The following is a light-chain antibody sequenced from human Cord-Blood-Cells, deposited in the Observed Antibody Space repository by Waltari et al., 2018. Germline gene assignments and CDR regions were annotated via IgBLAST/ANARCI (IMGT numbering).Light chain of an antibody. CDR1: SSNIGSNY. CDR2: RNN. J-gene: IGLJ3*02. CDR3: AAWDDSLSGWV. Sequence: QSVLTHPHSASGTPGQRVTISCSGSSSNIGSNYVYWYQQLPGTAPKLLIYRNNQRPSGVPDRFSGSKSGTSASLAISGLRSEDEADYYCAAWDDSLSGWVFGGGTKLTVL. V-gene: IGLV1-47*01.